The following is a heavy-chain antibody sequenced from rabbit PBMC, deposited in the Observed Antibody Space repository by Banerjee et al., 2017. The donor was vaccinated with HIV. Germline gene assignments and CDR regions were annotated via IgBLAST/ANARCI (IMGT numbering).Heavy chain of an antibody. CDR2: IYAGDSDIT. V-gene: IGHV1S40*01. J-gene: IGHJ3*01. Sequence: QSLEESGGDLVKPGASLTLTCTASGFSFSSNHYMCWVRQAPGKGLEWIACIYAGDSDITYYASWAKGRFTISKPSSTTVTLQMTSLTAADTATYFCLRRWHSTDLWGQGTLVTVS. D-gene: IGHD7-1*01. CDR1: GFSFSSNHY. CDR3: LRRWHSTDL.